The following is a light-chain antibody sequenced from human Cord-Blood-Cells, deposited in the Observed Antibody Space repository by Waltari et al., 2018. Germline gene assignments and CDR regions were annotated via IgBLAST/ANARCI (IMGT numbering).Light chain of an antibody. CDR3: CSYAGSYTSNWV. CDR2: DVS. V-gene: IGLV2-11*01. CDR1: SSDVGGYNY. J-gene: IGLJ3*02. Sequence: QSALTQPRSVSGSPGQSVTISCTGTSSDVGGYNYVSWYQQHPGKAPKLMIYDVSNRPSGVPDRFSGSKSGNTASLTISGLQAEDEADYYCCSYAGSYTSNWVFGGGTKLTVL.